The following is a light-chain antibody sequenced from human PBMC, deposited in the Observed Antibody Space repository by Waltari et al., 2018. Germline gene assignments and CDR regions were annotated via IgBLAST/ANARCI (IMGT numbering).Light chain of an antibody. V-gene: IGKV3-15*01. CDR1: QSLSSN. CDR3: QQYYNWPPWT. CDR2: GAS. Sequence: EIVTTQSPATLSVSPRERATLPCRASQSLSSNLAWYRQKPGQAPRLLIYGASSRAPDTPARFSGSGSGTEFTLTISSLQSEDFAVYYCQQYYNWPPWTFGQGTKVEIK. J-gene: IGKJ1*01.